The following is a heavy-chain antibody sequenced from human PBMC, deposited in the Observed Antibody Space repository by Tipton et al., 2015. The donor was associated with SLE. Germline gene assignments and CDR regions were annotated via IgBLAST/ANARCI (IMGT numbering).Heavy chain of an antibody. V-gene: IGHV4-59*11. Sequence: TLSLTCTVSGGSISSHYWSWIRQPPGKGLEWIGYVYYSGTTDYHPSLKSRVTISMDTSKNQFSLKLSSVTAADTAVYYCARGVYGDYGDWFFDLWGRGPLVTVSS. J-gene: IGHJ2*01. CDR3: ARGVYGDYGDWFFDL. CDR1: GGSISSHY. CDR2: VYYSGTT. D-gene: IGHD4-17*01.